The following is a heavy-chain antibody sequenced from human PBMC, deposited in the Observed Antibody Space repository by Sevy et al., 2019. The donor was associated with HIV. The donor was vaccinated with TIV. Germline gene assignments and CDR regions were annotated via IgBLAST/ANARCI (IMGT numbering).Heavy chain of an antibody. D-gene: IGHD1-26*01. CDR2: IVGSSSTI. V-gene: IGHV3-48*01. CDR1: GFTFSIYT. Sequence: GGSLRLSCAASGFTFSIYTMTWVHQAPGKGLECVSYIVGSSSTIYYADSVKGRFTISRDNAKNSLYLQMNSLRAEDTAVYYCAREIVGGPFDIWGQGTMVTVSS. J-gene: IGHJ3*02. CDR3: AREIVGGPFDI.